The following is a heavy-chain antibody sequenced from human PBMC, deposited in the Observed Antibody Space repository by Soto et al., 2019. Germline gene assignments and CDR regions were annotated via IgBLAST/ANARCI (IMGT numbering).Heavy chain of an antibody. J-gene: IGHJ6*02. V-gene: IGHV3-13*04. CDR2: IGTAGDT. CDR1: GFTFSTYD. Sequence: GGSLRLSCAASGFTFSTYDMHWVRQATGKGLEWVSAIGTAGDTYYPGSVKGRFTISRENAKNSLYLQMNSLRAGDTAVYYCARSMVRGVISYYCYGMDVWGQGTTVTVSS. D-gene: IGHD3-10*01. CDR3: ARSMVRGVISYYCYGMDV.